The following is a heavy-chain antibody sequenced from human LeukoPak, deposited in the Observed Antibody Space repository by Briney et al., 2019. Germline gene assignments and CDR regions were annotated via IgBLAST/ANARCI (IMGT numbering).Heavy chain of an antibody. CDR1: GFTFDDYG. Sequence: GGSLRLSCAASGFTFDDYGKSWVRQAPGKGLEWVSGINWNGGSTGYADSVKGRFTISRDNAKNSLYLQMNSLRAEDTALYYCARRYSSSWYGDYYYYMDVWGKGTTVTVSS. V-gene: IGHV3-20*04. CDR2: INWNGGST. CDR3: ARRYSSSWYGDYYYYMDV. D-gene: IGHD6-13*01. J-gene: IGHJ6*03.